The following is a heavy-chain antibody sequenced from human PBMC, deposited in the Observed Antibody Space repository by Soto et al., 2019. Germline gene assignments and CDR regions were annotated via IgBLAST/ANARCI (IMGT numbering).Heavy chain of an antibody. CDR3: ARSYYGSGSYWFYGMDV. CDR2: IIPSFATG. V-gene: IGHV1-69*06. J-gene: IGHJ6*02. D-gene: IGHD3-10*01. CDR1: GGTFGNSA. Sequence: QVQLVQSGAEVKKPGSSVKVSCKASGGTFGNSAISWVRQAPGQGLEWMGGIIPSFATGNSAPELQGRLTITADKSTTTAYMELSSLRSEDTAVYYCARSYYGSGSYWFYGMDVWGQGTTVTVSS.